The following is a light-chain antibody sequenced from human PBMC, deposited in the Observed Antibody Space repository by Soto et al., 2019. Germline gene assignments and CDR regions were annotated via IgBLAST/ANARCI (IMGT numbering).Light chain of an antibody. CDR3: QSYDDSLRGSV. V-gene: IGLV1-40*01. J-gene: IGLJ3*02. Sequence: QSVLTQPPSVSGAPGQGVTISCTGSSSNSGKDDDAHWYEQLPGAAPKLLIYSNFNRPSGVPDRFSGSKSGSSASLVITGLRAEDESDCSCQSYDDSLRGSVFGVSTKLPVL. CDR2: SNF. CDR1: SSNSGKDDD.